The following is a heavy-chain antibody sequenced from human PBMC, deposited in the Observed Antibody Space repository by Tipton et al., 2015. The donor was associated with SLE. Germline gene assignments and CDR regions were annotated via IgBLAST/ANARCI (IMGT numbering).Heavy chain of an antibody. J-gene: IGHJ4*02. V-gene: IGHV4-61*09. D-gene: IGHD5-18*01. CDR2: IYTSGST. CDR3: ARGTYSYGIDY. Sequence: TLSLTCTVSGGSISSGSYYWSWIRQPAGKGLEWIGYIYTSGSTNYNPSLKSRVTISVDTSKNQFSLKLSSVTAADTAVYYCARGTYSYGIDYWGQGTLVTVSS. CDR1: GGSISSGSYY.